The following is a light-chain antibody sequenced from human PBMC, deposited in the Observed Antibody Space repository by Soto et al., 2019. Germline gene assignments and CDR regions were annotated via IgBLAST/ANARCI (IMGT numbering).Light chain of an antibody. CDR3: SSYTSSSNV. J-gene: IGLJ1*01. V-gene: IGLV2-14*01. CDR1: SSDVGGYNY. CDR2: DVS. Sequence: QSALTQPASVSGSPGQSITISCTGTSSDVGGYNYVSWYQQHPGKAPKLMIYDVSNRPSGASNRFSGSKSGNTASLTISGLQAEDEADYYCSSYTSSSNVFGTGTKLTVL.